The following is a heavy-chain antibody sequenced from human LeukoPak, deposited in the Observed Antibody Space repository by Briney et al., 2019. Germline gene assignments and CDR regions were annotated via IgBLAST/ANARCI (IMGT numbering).Heavy chain of an antibody. J-gene: IGHJ5*02. CDR3: ARGAYGSGSTNWFDP. V-gene: IGHV4-4*07. Sequence: SETLSLTCPVSGGSISSYYWSWIRQPAGKGLEWIGRIYSSGSTDYNSSLKSRVTMSVDTSKNQFPLKLSSVTAADTAVYYCARGAYGSGSTNWFDPWGQGTLVTVSS. D-gene: IGHD3-10*01. CDR2: IYSSGST. CDR1: GGSISSYY.